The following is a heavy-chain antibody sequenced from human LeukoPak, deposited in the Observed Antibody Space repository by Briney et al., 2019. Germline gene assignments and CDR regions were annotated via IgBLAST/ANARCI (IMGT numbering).Heavy chain of an antibody. V-gene: IGHV4-39*01. CDR2: IYYSGST. Sequence: SETLSLTCTVSGGSISSSSYYWGWIRQPPGKGLEWIGSIYYSGSTYYNPSLKNRVTISVDTSKNQFSLKLSSVTAADTAVYYCARLPVAGTGGMGDYWGQGTLVTVSS. J-gene: IGHJ4*02. CDR1: GGSISSSSYY. CDR3: ARLPVAGTGGMGDY. D-gene: IGHD6-19*01.